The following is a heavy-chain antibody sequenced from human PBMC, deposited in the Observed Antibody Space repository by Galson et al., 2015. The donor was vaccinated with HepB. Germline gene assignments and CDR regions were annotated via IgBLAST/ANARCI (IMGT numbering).Heavy chain of an antibody. CDR1: GGTFSSYA. CDR2: IIPIFGTA. V-gene: IGHV1-69*13. D-gene: IGHD1-26*01. J-gene: IGHJ6*03. Sequence: SVKVSCKASGGTFSSYAISWVRQAPGQGLEWMGGIIPIFGTANYAQKFQGRVTITADESTSTAYMELSSLRSEDTAVYYCASGGSYGASGYCYMDVWGKGTTVTVSS. CDR3: ASGGSYGASGYCYMDV.